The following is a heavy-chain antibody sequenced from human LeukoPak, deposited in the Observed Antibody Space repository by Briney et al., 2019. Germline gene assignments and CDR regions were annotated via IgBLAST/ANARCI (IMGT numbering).Heavy chain of an antibody. D-gene: IGHD4-17*01. CDR1: VYTFTGYY. Sequence: ASVKVSFHASVYTFTGYYMHCVRQDPGQGLEWMGWINPNSGGTNYAQKFQGRVTMTRDTSISTAYMELSRLRSDDTAVYYCARDRLHYGEYEKTLDYWGQGTLVTVSS. CDR3: ARDRLHYGEYEKTLDY. J-gene: IGHJ4*02. V-gene: IGHV1-2*02. CDR2: INPNSGGT.